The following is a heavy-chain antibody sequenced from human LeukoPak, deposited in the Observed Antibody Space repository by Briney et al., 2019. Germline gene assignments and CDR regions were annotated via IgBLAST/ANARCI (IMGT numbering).Heavy chain of an antibody. CDR1: GGSLSSDFYL. Sequence: SESLSLTCTVSGGSLSSDFYLWGWIRQPPGKGLEWIGSVYSSGSTYYNPSVKSRVTMSVDTSKNKFSLKLSSVTAADTAVYYCARDSGTTGEVKFDPWGQGTLVTVSS. J-gene: IGHJ5*02. CDR2: VYSSGST. D-gene: IGHD3-10*01. CDR3: ARDSGTTGEVKFDP. V-gene: IGHV4-39*07.